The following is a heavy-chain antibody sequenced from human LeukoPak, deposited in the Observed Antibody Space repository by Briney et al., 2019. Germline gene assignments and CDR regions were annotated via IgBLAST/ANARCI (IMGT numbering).Heavy chain of an antibody. Sequence: GGSLRLSCAASGFTFSSYEMNWVRQAPGKGLEWVSYISSSGSTIYYADSVKGRFTISRDNAKNSLYLQMNSLRAEDTAVYYCARVLFRGVFCSSPSCEDYWGQGTLVTVSS. V-gene: IGHV3-48*03. J-gene: IGHJ4*02. CDR1: GFTFSSYE. CDR3: ARVLFRGVFCSSPSCEDY. CDR2: ISSSGSTI. D-gene: IGHD2-2*01.